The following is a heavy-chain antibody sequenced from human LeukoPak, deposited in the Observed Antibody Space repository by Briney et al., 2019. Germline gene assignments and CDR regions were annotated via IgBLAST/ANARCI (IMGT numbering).Heavy chain of an antibody. V-gene: IGHV3-30-3*01. CDR1: GFTLSSYA. CDR2: ISNDGSNK. D-gene: IGHD6-19*01. J-gene: IGHJ4*02. CDR3: RAVAGPDDF. Sequence: PGGSLRLSCAASGFTLSSYAMHWVRQAPGKGLEWVAVISNDGSNKDYADFVKGRFTISRDTAKNTLFLQMNSLRDEDTAVYYCRAVAGPDDFWGQGTLVSVSS.